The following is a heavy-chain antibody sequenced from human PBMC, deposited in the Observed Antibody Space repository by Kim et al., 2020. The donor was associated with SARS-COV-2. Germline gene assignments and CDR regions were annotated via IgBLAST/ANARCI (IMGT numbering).Heavy chain of an antibody. V-gene: IGHV4-39*01. CDR3: XXXXXXSSSSWEINAFXX. CDR2: IYYSGST. J-gene: IGHJ3*01. Sequence: SETLSLTCTVSGGSISSSSYYWGWIRQPPGKGLEWIGSIYYSGSTYYNPSLKSRVXXPXDTSKNQFSLKLXXVTAXDTAVYYCXXXXXXSSSSWEINAFXXWGQGXXVTVSS. CDR1: GGSISSSSYY. D-gene: IGHD6-13*01.